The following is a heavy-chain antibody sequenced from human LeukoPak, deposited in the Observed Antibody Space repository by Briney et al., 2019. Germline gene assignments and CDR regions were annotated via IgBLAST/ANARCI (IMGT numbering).Heavy chain of an antibody. V-gene: IGHV3-7*03. J-gene: IGHJ4*02. D-gene: IGHD3-3*01. Sequence: TGGPLRLSCEASAFIFSGHWLNWVRQTPGKGLEWVASIKEDGSERQYVDSVKGRFIISRDNTKASLFLQLNSLRAEDTAVYYCARDHDFWSGYYGDYWGQGTLVTVSS. CDR1: AFIFSGHW. CDR2: IKEDGSER. CDR3: ARDHDFWSGYYGDY.